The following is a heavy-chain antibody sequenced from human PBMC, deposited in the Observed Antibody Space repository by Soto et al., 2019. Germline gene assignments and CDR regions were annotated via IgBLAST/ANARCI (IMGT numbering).Heavy chain of an antibody. V-gene: IGHV3-11*01. J-gene: IGHJ3*02. CDR3: AKDDPMPGYSSSWFRLGAFDI. D-gene: IGHD6-13*01. Sequence: PGGSLRLSCAASGFIFSDYYKGWFRLAPGKGLEWISYISDTGTDTYLADSVKGRFTVSRDNSKNTLYLQMNSLRVEDTAVYYCAKDDPMPGYSSSWFRLGAFDIWGQGTMVTVSS. CDR2: ISDTGTDT. CDR1: GFIFSDYY.